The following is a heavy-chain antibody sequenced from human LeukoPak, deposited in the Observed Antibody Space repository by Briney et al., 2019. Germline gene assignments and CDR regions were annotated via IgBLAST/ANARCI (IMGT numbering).Heavy chain of an antibody. J-gene: IGHJ4*02. CDR1: GYTFTGYY. Sequence: ASVKVSCKASGYTFTGYYMHWVRQAPGQGLEWMGRINPNSGGTNYAQKFQGRVTMTRDTSISTAYMELSSLRSEDTAVYYCARGPYYYDSSGYSYWGQGTLVTVSS. D-gene: IGHD3-22*01. CDR2: INPNSGGT. V-gene: IGHV1-2*06. CDR3: ARGPYYYDSSGYSY.